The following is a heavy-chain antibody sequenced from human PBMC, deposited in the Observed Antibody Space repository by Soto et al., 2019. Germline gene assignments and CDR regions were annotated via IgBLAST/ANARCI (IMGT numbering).Heavy chain of an antibody. CDR3: ARGSIAAASYLDY. V-gene: IGHV1-69*01. Sequence: QVQLVQSGAEVKKPGSSVKVSCKASGGTFSSYAISWVRQAPGQGLEWMGAIMPMFGSANYAQKFQGTVTITADESTSTAYMELSSLRSDDTAVYYCARGSIAAASYLDYWGQGTLITVAS. D-gene: IGHD6-25*01. CDR2: IMPMFGSA. J-gene: IGHJ4*02. CDR1: GGTFSSYA.